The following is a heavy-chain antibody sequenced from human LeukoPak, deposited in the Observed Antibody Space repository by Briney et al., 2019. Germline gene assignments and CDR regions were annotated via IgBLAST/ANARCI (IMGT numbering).Heavy chain of an antibody. D-gene: IGHD5-24*01. CDR2: IIPILGIA. V-gene: IGHV1-69*02. CDR3: ARAPRDRYRGGYYFDY. Sequence: SVKVSCKASGGTFSSYTISWVRQAPGQGLEWMGMIIPILGIANYAQKFQGRVTITADKSTSTAYMELSSLRSEDTAVYYCARAPRDRYRGGYYFDYWGQGTLVTVSS. CDR1: GGTFSSYT. J-gene: IGHJ4*02.